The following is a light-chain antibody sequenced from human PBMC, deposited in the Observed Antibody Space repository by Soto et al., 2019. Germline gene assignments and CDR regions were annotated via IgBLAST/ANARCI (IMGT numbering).Light chain of an antibody. J-gene: IGLJ1*01. CDR3: CSYVGSFTYV. V-gene: IGLV2-11*01. Sequence: QSALTQPRSVSGSPGQSVTISCTGTSSDVGAFNYVSWYQQYPGKVPKTILYDVSERPSGVPARFSGSKSGNTASLTISGLQADDEADYYCCSYVGSFTYVFGTGTQLTVL. CDR2: DVS. CDR1: SSDVGAFNY.